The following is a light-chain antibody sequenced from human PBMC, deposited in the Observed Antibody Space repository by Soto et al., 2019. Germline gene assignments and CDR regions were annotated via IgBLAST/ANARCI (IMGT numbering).Light chain of an antibody. CDR1: QGINNW. J-gene: IGKJ4*01. V-gene: IGKV1-12*01. CDR3: MQSSAFPLT. Sequence: DIQMTQSPSSGAASVGDRVTITCRASQGINNWLAWYQQKPGKAPELLIYAVSYLQSGVPSRFSGSGSGTDFTVTISSLQREDCETYFCMQSSAFPLTCGGGTKEDI. CDR2: AVS.